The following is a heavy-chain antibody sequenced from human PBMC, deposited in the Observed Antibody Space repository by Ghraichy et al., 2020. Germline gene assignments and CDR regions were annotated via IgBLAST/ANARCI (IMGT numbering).Heavy chain of an antibody. CDR2: IDDSGSN. J-gene: IGHJ5*02. CDR1: GVSISSSSYY. Sequence: SETLSLTCTVSGVSISSSSYYWGWIRQPPGKGLEWIVSIDDSGSNYYNPSLKSRVTISVDTSKNQFSLKLSSVTAADTAVYYCARHRKCTNGVCTNWFDTWGKGTPVTVSS. CDR3: ARHRKCTNGVCTNWFDT. V-gene: IGHV4-39*01. D-gene: IGHD2-8*01.